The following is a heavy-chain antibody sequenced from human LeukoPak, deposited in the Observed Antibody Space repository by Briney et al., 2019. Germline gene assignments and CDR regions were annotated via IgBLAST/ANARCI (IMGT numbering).Heavy chain of an antibody. Sequence: SETLSLTCAVYGGSFSGYYWSWIRQPPGKGLEWIGEINHSGSTNYNPSLKSRVTISVDTSKNQLSLKLSSVTAADTAVYYCARGGKARVVVVPAAIDYWGQGTLVTVSS. CDR2: INHSGST. V-gene: IGHV4-34*01. D-gene: IGHD2-2*01. CDR1: GGSFSGYY. CDR3: ARGGKARVVVVPAAIDY. J-gene: IGHJ4*02.